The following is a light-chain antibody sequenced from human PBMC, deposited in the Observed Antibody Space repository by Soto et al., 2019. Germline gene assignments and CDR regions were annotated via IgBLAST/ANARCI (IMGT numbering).Light chain of an antibody. V-gene: IGKV1-5*01. J-gene: IGKJ1*01. CDR3: QQYNSYPWT. CDR2: DAS. Sequence: DIQMTQSPSTLSASVGDRVTITCRASQSISNWLAWYQQKPGKAPKLLIYDASSLDSRVPSRFSGSGSGTEFTLTISSLQPDDFATYYCQQYNSYPWTFGQGTKVEIK. CDR1: QSISNW.